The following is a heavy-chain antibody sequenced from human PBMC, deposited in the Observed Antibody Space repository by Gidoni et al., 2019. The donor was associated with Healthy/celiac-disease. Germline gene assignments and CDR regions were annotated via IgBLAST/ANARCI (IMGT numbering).Heavy chain of an antibody. Sequence: QVQLVESGGGVVQPGRSLRLSCAASGFTFSSYGMHWVRQAQGKGLELVAVIWYDGSNKYYADSVKGRFTISRDNSKNTLYLQMNSLSAADTAVYYCARDQGDGYNLDYWGQGTLVTVSS. V-gene: IGHV3-33*01. J-gene: IGHJ4*02. CDR3: ARDQGDGYNLDY. D-gene: IGHD5-12*01. CDR1: GFTFSSYG. CDR2: IWYDGSNK.